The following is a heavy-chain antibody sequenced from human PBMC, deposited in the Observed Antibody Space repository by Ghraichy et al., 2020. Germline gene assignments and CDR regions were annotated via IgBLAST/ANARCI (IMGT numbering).Heavy chain of an antibody. D-gene: IGHD2-2*01. Sequence: ASVKVSCKASGYTFTGYYMHWVRQAPGQGLEWMGWINPNSGGTNYAQKFQGRVTMTRDTSISTAYMELSRLRSDDTAVYYCASDSPYFSSSTSCYPFCYYGMDVWGQGTTVTVSS. CDR3: ASDSPYFSSSTSCYPFCYYGMDV. CDR1: GYTFTGYY. V-gene: IGHV1-2*02. J-gene: IGHJ6*02. CDR2: INPNSGGT.